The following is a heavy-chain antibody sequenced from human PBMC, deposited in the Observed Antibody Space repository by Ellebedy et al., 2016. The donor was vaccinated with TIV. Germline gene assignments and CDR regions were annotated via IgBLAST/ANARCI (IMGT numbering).Heavy chain of an antibody. Sequence: GESLKISCAASGFTFSSYWMSWIRQAPGKGLEWVANIKQDGSEKSYVDSVKGRFTISRDNAKNSLYLQMNSLRAEDTAVYYCASFAPDYYESSGYSDYWGQGTLVTVSS. CDR1: GFTFSSYW. CDR2: IKQDGSEK. J-gene: IGHJ4*02. CDR3: ASFAPDYYESSGYSDY. V-gene: IGHV3-7*01. D-gene: IGHD3-22*01.